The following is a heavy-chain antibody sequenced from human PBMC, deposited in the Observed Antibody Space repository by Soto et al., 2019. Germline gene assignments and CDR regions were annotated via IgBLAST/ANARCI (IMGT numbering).Heavy chain of an antibody. CDR2: INSDGSST. J-gene: IGHJ6*02. D-gene: IGHD3-10*01. V-gene: IGHV3-74*01. CDR3: ARSYYYGSGTYPPTYYYYYGMDV. CDR1: GFTFSSYW. Sequence: EVQLVESGGGLVQPGGSLRLSCAASGFTFSSYWMHWVRQAPGKGLVWVSRINSDGSSTSYADSVKGRFTISRDNAKNTLCLQMNSLRAEDTAVYYCARSYYYGSGTYPPTYYYYYGMDVWGQGTTVTVSS.